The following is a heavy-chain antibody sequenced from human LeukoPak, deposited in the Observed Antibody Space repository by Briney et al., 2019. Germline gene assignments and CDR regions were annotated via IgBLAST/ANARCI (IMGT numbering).Heavy chain of an antibody. D-gene: IGHD1-7*01. CDR3: ESTTGP. CDR2: IKGDGSKK. CDR1: GFTFEHYW. V-gene: IGHV3-7*03. Sequence: GGSLRLSCAASGFTFEHYWMRWVRQAPGKGLEWVATIKGDGSKKDYVDSVRGRFTVSIDNAKNSLYLQMSSLRVEDTAIYYCESTTGPWGQGTLDTVSS. J-gene: IGHJ5*02.